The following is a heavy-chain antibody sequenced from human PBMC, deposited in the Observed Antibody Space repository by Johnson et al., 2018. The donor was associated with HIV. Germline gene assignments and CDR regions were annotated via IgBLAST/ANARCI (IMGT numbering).Heavy chain of an antibody. Sequence: QVLLVESGGGVVQPGRSLRLSCAASGFTFSSYAMHWVRQAPGKGLEWVAVISYDGSNKYYADSVKGRFTISSDNSKNTLYLQMNSMRAEDTAVYYCAKVGTMTTGVTPGDAFDIWGQGTKVTVSS. CDR3: AKVGTMTTGVTPGDAFDI. D-gene: IGHD4-23*01. CDR1: GFTFSSYA. V-gene: IGHV3-30*04. CDR2: ISYDGSNK. J-gene: IGHJ3*02.